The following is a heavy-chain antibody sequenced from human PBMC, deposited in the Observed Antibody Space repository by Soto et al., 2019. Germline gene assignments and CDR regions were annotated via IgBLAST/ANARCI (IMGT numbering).Heavy chain of an antibody. CDR1: GYTFTSYA. D-gene: IGHD2-21*02. CDR2: INAGNGNT. V-gene: IGHV1-3*01. Sequence: ASVKVSCKASGYTFTSYAMHWVRQAPGQRLEWMGWINAGNGNTKYSQKFQGRVTITRDTSASTAYMELSSLRSEDTAVYYCASTYCGGDCYPYYFDYWGQGTLVTVSS. CDR3: ASTYCGGDCYPYYFDY. J-gene: IGHJ4*02.